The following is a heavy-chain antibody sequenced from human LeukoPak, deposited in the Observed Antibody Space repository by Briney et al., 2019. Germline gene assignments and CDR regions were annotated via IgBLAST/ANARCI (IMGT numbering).Heavy chain of an antibody. V-gene: IGHV3-30*18. CDR3: AKDSSGYEEYFQH. CDR2: ISYDGSNK. D-gene: IGHD3-22*01. Sequence: GGSLRLSCAASGFTFSSYGMHWVRQAPGKGLEWVAVISYDGSNKYYADSVKGRFTISRDNSKNTLYLQMNGLRAEDTAVYYCAKDSSGYEEYFQHWGQGTLVTVSS. J-gene: IGHJ1*01. CDR1: GFTFSSYG.